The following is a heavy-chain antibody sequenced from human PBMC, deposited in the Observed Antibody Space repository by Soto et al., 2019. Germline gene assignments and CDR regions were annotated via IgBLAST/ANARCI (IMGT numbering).Heavy chain of an antibody. CDR3: AKDLPSGTLDPTYYYGLDV. D-gene: IGHD1-26*01. J-gene: IGHJ6*02. V-gene: IGHV3-23*01. Sequence: ESLRLSCAASGFTFSSYAMSWVRQAPGKGLEWVSGISGSGGTTYYADSVKGRLTISRDNSKNTLYLLLNSLRAEDTAVYYCAKDLPSGTLDPTYYYGLDVWGQGTTVTVSS. CDR2: ISGSGGTT. CDR1: GFTFSSYA.